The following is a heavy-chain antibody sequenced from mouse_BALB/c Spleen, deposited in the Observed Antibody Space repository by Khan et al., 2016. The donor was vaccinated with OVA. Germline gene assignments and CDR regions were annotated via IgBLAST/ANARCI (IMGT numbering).Heavy chain of an antibody. CDR1: GFTFSTYA. J-gene: IGHJ3*01. CDR2: ISSDGDYT. V-gene: IGHV5-9-3*01. Sequence: EVQRVESGGGLVKPGGSLKLSCAASGFTFSTYAMSWVRQTPEKRLEWVATISSDGDYTYYPDNVTGRFTISRDNAKNTLYLQMSSLRSEDTAMYYCASSPSGNFAYWGQGTLVTVSA. D-gene: IGHD2-1*01. CDR3: ASSPSGNFAY.